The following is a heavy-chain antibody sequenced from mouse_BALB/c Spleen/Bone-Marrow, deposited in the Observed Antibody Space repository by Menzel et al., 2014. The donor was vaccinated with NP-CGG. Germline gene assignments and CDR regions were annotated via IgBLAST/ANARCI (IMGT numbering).Heavy chain of an antibody. CDR2: IRNKANGYTT. D-gene: IGHD2-2*01. V-gene: IGHV7-3*02. CDR1: GFTFTDYY. J-gene: IGHJ2*01. Sequence: EVKLVESGGGLVQPGGFLRLSCATSGFTFTDYYMSWVRQPPGKALEWLGFIRNKANGYTTEYSASVKGRFTISRDNSQSILYLQMNTLRAEDSATYYCARYGYDYFDYWGQGTTLTVSS. CDR3: ARYGYDYFDY.